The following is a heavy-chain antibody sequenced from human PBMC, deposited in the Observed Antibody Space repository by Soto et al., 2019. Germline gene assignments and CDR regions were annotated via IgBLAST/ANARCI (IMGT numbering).Heavy chain of an antibody. D-gene: IGHD1-1*01. V-gene: IGHV3-33*01. Sequence: GGSLRLSCAASGFTFSSYGMHWVRQAPGKGLEWVAVIWYDGSNKYYADSVKGRFTISRDNSKNTLYLQMNSLRAEDTAVYYCAREDGTVRYYYYGMDVWGQGTTVTVSS. J-gene: IGHJ6*02. CDR3: AREDGTVRYYYYGMDV. CDR1: GFTFSSYG. CDR2: IWYDGSNK.